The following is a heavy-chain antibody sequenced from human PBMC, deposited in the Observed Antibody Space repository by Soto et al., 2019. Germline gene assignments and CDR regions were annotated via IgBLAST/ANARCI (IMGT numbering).Heavy chain of an antibody. CDR1: GVTFSSYS. CDR3: ARVSGYCSGGSCYGLNWFDP. CDR2: IIPILGIA. Sequence: ASVKASSKASGVTFSSYSISWLRQAPGQGLEWMGRIIPILGIANYAQKFQGRVTITADKSTSTAYMELSSLRSEDTAVYYCARVSGYCSGGSCYGLNWFDPWGQGTLVTVSS. V-gene: IGHV1-69*04. J-gene: IGHJ5*02. D-gene: IGHD2-15*01.